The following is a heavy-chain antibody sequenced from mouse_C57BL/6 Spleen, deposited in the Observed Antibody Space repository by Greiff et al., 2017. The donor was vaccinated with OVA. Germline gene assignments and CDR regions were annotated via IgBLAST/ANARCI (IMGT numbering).Heavy chain of an antibody. D-gene: IGHD4-1*01. Sequence: EVKLVESGGGLVQPGGSLSLSCAASGFTFTDYYMSWVRQPPGKALEWLGFIRNKANGYTTEYSASVKGRFTISRDNSQSILYLQMNALRAEDSATYYCASHWDAWYFDVWGTGTTVTVSS. J-gene: IGHJ1*03. CDR2: IRNKANGYTT. V-gene: IGHV7-3*01. CDR1: GFTFTDYY. CDR3: ASHWDAWYFDV.